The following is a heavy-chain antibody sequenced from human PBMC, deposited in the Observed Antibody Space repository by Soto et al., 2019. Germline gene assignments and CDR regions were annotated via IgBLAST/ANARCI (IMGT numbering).Heavy chain of an antibody. CDR3: ARVYYYDATGYFDY. J-gene: IGHJ4*02. D-gene: IGHD3-22*01. CDR2: IYHRGTT. CDR1: GGSISRGGYS. V-gene: IGHV4-30-2*01. Sequence: SETLSLTCAVSGGSISRGGYSWAWIRQPPGKGLEWIAYIYHRGTTEYNPSLRSRVTISVDTSKNHFSLKLSSVTAADTAVYYCARVYYYDATGYFDYWGLGTLVTVSS.